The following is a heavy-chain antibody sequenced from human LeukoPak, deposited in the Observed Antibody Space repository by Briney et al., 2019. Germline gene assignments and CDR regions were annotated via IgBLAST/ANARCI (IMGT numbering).Heavy chain of an antibody. CDR1: GFTFSNAW. J-gene: IGHJ6*02. Sequence: GGSLRLSCGASGFTFSNAWMSWVRQAPGKGLEWVGRIKSKTDGGTTDYAAPVKGRFTISRDDSKNTLYLQMNSLKTEDTAVYYCTTEVRGDYVLNGMDVWGQGTTVTVSS. CDR3: TTEVRGDYVLNGMDV. D-gene: IGHD4-17*01. CDR2: IKSKTDGGTT. V-gene: IGHV3-15*01.